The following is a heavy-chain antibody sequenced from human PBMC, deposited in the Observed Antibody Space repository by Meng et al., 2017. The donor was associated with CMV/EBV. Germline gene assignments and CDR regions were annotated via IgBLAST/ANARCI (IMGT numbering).Heavy chain of an antibody. V-gene: IGHV4-31*02. J-gene: IGHJ4*02. D-gene: IGHD6-13*01. CDR1: GGPISSGGYY. CDR3: ARGGIAAAGSDFFDY. Sequence: GGPISSGGYYWSWIRQHPGKGLEWIGYIYYSGSTYYNPSLKSRVTISVDTSKNQFSLKLSSVTAADTAVYYCARGGIAAAGSDFFDYWGQGTLVTVSS. CDR2: IYYSGST.